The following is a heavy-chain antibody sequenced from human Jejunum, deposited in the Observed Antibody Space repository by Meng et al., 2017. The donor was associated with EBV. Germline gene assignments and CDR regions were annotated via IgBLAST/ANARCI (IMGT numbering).Heavy chain of an antibody. CDR3: ARRTGDYVVGY. CDR1: GGSFSGYY. V-gene: IGHV4-34*02. J-gene: IGHJ4*02. CDR2: VHFSGIT. D-gene: IGHD2-8*02. Sequence: QVQLQQWGAGLLRPTETLSLTCAVYGGSFSGYYWSWVRQPPGRGLEYIGEVHFSGITNYTPSLKSRVTVSVDASKNQFSLRLTSVTAADTAVYYCARRTGDYVVGYWGQGTLVTVSS.